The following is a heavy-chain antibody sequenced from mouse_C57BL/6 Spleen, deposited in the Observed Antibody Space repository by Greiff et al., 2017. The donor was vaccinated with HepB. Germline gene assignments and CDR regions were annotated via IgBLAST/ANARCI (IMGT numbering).Heavy chain of an antibody. CDR1: GYTFTDYA. CDR3: TGVVAPYFDY. Sequence: VKLVESGPELVRPGVSVKISCKGSGYTFTDYAMHWVKQSHAKSLEWIGVISTYYGDASYNQKFKDKATMTVDKSSSTAYMELARLTSEDSAVSITTGVVAPYFDYWGQGTTLTVSS. CDR2: ISTYYGDA. J-gene: IGHJ2*01. D-gene: IGHD1-1*01. V-gene: IGHV1-67*01.